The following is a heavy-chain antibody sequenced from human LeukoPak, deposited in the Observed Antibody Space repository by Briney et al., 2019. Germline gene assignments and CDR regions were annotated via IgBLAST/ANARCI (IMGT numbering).Heavy chain of an antibody. J-gene: IGHJ4*02. CDR3: ARGNREPADY. CDR1: GFTFSDYW. V-gene: IGHV3-74*01. D-gene: IGHD1-26*01. CDR2: IKPDGSST. Sequence: GGSLRLSCAASGFTFSDYWMHWVRQAPGKGLVWVSDIKPDGSSTRYADSVKGRFTISRDNAKNTLYLQMNSLRVEDTAVYHCARGNREPADYWGQGTLVTVSS.